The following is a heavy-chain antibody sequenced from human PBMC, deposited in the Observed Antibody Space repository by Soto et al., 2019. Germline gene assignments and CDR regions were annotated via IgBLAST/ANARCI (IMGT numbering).Heavy chain of an antibody. CDR3: ARALGSLAAAGIGFVNDY. J-gene: IGHJ4*02. Sequence: LSLTCTVSGGSISSGGYYWSWIRQHPGKGLEWIGYIYYSGSTYYNPSLKSRVTISVDTSKNQFSLKLSSVTAADTAVYYCARALGSLAAAGIGFVNDYWGQGTLVTVSS. V-gene: IGHV4-31*03. D-gene: IGHD6-13*01. CDR1: GGSISSGGYY. CDR2: IYYSGST.